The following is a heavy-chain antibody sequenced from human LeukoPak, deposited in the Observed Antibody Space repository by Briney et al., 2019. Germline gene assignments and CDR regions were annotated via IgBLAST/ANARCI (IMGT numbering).Heavy chain of an antibody. CDR1: GGSISSYY. CDR3: ARVYYYGSGSPKGGFDP. J-gene: IGHJ5*02. CDR2: IYYSGST. Sequence: PSETLSLTCTVSGGSISSYYWSWIRQPPGKGLEWIGYIYYSGSTNYNPSLKSRVTISVDTSKNQFSLKLSSVTAADTAVYYCARVYYYGSGSPKGGFDPWGQGTLVTVSS. V-gene: IGHV4-59*01. D-gene: IGHD3-10*01.